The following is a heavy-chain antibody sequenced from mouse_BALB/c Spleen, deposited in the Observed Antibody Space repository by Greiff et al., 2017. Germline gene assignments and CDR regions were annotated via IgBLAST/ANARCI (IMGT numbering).Heavy chain of an antibody. D-gene: IGHD3-1*01. CDR1: GYTFTDYE. Sequence: QVQLQQSGAELVRPGASVTLSCKASGYTFTDYEMHWVKQTPVHGLEWIGAIDPETGGTAYNQKFKGKATLTADKSSSTAYMELRSLTSEDSAVYYFTRVSGYEFAYWGQGTLVTVSA. CDR3: TRVSGYEFAY. V-gene: IGHV1-15*01. J-gene: IGHJ3*01. CDR2: IDPETGGT.